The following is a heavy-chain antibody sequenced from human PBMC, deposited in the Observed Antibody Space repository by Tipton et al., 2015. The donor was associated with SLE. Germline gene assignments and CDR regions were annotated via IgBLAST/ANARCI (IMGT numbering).Heavy chain of an antibody. CDR3: ARHLYNIGWNLFVY. V-gene: IGHV4-59*08. CDR1: SGSISTYH. J-gene: IGHJ4*02. CDR2: IHHSGSI. Sequence: TLSLTCTISSGSISTYHWSWLRQPPGKGLEWIGYIHHSGSINYNPSLRSQVTMSMATSKNQFSLRLSSVTAADTAVYYCARHLYNIGWNLFVYWGPGTLVTVSS. D-gene: IGHD6-19*01.